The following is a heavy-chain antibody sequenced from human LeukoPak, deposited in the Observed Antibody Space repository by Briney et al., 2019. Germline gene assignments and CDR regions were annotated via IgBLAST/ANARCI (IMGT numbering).Heavy chain of an antibody. V-gene: IGHV1-8*01. D-gene: IGHD6-19*01. Sequence: GASVKVSCKASGYTFTSYDINWVRQATGQGLEWMGWMNPNSGNTGYAQKFQGRVTMTRNTSISTAYMELSSLRSEDTAVYYCARPVAVAGMVDYWGQGTLVTVSS. CDR1: GYTFTSYD. J-gene: IGHJ4*02. CDR3: ARPVAVAGMVDY. CDR2: MNPNSGNT.